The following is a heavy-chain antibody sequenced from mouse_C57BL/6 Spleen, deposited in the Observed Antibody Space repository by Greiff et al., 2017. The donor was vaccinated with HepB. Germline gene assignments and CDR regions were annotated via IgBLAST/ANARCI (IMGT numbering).Heavy chain of an antibody. V-gene: IGHV5-17*01. CDR3: ARNYYDYDHAMDY. CDR1: GFTFSDYG. J-gene: IGHJ4*01. D-gene: IGHD2-4*01. Sequence: EVKLVESGGGLVKPGGSLKLSCAASGFTFSDYGMHWVRQAPEKGLEWVAYISRGSSTIYYADTVKGRFTISRDNAKNTLFLQMTSLRSEDTAMYYCARNYYDYDHAMDYWGQGTSVTVSS. CDR2: ISRGSSTI.